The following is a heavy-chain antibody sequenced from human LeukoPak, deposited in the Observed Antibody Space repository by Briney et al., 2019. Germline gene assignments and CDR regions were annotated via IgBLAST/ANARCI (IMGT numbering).Heavy chain of an antibody. D-gene: IGHD6-19*01. CDR1: GGSISSYY. CDR2: IYYSGST. CDR3: ARDNSGSAFDI. J-gene: IGHJ3*02. V-gene: IGHV4-59*01. Sequence: SETLSLTCTVSGGSISSYYWSWIRQPPGEGLEWIGYIYYSGSTNYNPSLKSRVTISVDTSKNQFSLKLSSVTAADTAVYYCARDNSGSAFDIWGQGTMVTVSS.